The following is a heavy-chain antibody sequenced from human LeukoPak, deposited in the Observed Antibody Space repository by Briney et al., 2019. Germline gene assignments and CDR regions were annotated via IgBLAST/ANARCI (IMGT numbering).Heavy chain of an antibody. CDR2: INSNGGST. CDR3: ARGVGATTPLDY. D-gene: IGHD1-26*01. V-gene: IGHV3-64*01. J-gene: IGHJ4*02. CDR1: GFTFSSYA. Sequence: GGSLRLSCVASGFTFSSYAMHWVRQTPGKGLEYVSGINSNGGSTHYANSVKGRFTISRDNSKNTLYLQMGSLRAEDMAVYYCARGVGATTPLDYWGQGTLVTVSS.